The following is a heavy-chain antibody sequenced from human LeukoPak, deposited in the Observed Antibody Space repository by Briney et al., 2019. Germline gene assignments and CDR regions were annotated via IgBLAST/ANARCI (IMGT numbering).Heavy chain of an antibody. CDR2: INPNSGGT. CDR1: GYTFTGYY. V-gene: IGHV1-2*04. Sequence: ASVKVSCKASGYTFTGYYMHWVRQAPGQGLEWMGWINPNSGGTNYAQKFQGWVTMTRDTSISTAYMELSRLRSDDTAVYYCARGPMRYFDWLLSDWYFDLWGRGTLVTVSS. CDR3: ARGPMRYFDWLLSDWYFDL. D-gene: IGHD3-9*01. J-gene: IGHJ2*01.